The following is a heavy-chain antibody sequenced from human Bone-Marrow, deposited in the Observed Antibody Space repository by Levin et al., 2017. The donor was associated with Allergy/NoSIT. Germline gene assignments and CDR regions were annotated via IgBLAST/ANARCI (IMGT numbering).Heavy chain of an antibody. CDR3: AKCKAFSYVED. V-gene: IGHV3-23*01. Sequence: SGGSLRLSCAASGFSFTNYAMAWVRQAPGKGLEWVSTISRSGDNAYYADSVKGRFTISRDNSRTTLYLQMNTLRVEDTAVYYCAKCKAFSYVEDWGQGTLVTVSS. CDR1: GFSFTNYA. J-gene: IGHJ4*02. CDR2: ISRSGDNA. D-gene: IGHD2/OR15-2a*01.